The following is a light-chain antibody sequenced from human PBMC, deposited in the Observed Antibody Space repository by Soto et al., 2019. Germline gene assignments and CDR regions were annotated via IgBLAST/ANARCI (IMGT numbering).Light chain of an antibody. CDR2: DVS. J-gene: IGKJ2*03. Sequence: DIVMTQTPLSLSVTPGQPASISCKASQSLVHGDGRTYLYWYLQKPRQPPQLLIYDVSNRFDGGPDRFSGSGSGTDFTLKISRVEAEDVGVYYCMQSVQLLLYSFGQGTKLEIK. CDR3: MQSVQLLLYS. V-gene: IGKV2D-29*01. CDR1: QSLVHGDGRTY.